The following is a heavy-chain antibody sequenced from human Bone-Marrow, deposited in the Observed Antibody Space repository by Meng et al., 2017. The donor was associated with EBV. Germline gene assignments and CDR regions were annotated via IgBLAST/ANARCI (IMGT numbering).Heavy chain of an antibody. CDR2: ISYDGSNK. D-gene: IGHD4-17*01. J-gene: IGHJ4*02. Sequence: QVPLVESGGGVVQPGRSLRLSCAASGFTFSSYAMHWVRQAPGKGLEWVAVISYDGSNKYYADSVKGRFTISRDNSKNTLYLQMNSLRAEDTAVYYCARESVDGAYFDYWGQGTLVTVSS. CDR1: GFTFSSYA. CDR3: ARESVDGAYFDY. V-gene: IGHV3-30-3*01.